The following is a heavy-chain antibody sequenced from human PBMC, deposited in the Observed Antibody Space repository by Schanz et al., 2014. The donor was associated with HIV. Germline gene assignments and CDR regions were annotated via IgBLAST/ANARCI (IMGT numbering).Heavy chain of an antibody. Sequence: EEQVLESGGGLVQPGGSLRLSCAASGFSFDDYAMHWVRQAPGKGLEWVSGISWNSGSIGYADSVKGRFTISRDNAKNSLYLQMNSLRAEDTALYYCAKDMGSGSYETFDIWGQGTMVTVSS. CDR1: GFSFDDYA. CDR2: ISWNSGSI. J-gene: IGHJ3*02. CDR3: AKDMGSGSYETFDI. V-gene: IGHV3-9*01. D-gene: IGHD1-26*01.